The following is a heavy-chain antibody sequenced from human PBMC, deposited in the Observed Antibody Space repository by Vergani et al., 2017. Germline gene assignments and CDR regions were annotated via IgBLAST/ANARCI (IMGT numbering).Heavy chain of an antibody. CDR3: ARYYLDSSGWYGERGADY. Sequence: QVQLVQSGAEVKKPGASVKVSCKASGYTFTSYGISWVRQAPGQGLEWMGWISAYNGNTNYAQKHKGRVTMTTDTSTSTAYMELRSLRSDDTAVYYCARYYLDSSGWYGERGADYWGQGTLVTVSS. J-gene: IGHJ4*02. CDR1: GYTFTSYG. D-gene: IGHD6-19*01. CDR2: ISAYNGNT. V-gene: IGHV1-18*01.